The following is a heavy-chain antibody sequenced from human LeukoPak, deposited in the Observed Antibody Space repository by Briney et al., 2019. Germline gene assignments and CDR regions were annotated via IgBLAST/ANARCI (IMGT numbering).Heavy chain of an antibody. Sequence: GGSLRLSCAASGFTFSSYGMHWVRQAPGKGLEWVAVIWYDGSNKYYADSVKGRSTISRDNSKNTLYLQMNSLRAEDTAVYYCARDRYYYGSGSFLSSLYYYYYYGMDVWGQGTTVTVSS. CDR2: IWYDGSNK. J-gene: IGHJ6*02. V-gene: IGHV3-33*01. D-gene: IGHD3-10*01. CDR3: ARDRYYYGSGSFLSSLYYYYYYGMDV. CDR1: GFTFSSYG.